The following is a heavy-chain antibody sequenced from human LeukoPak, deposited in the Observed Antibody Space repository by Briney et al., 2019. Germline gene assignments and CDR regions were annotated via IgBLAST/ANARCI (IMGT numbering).Heavy chain of an antibody. J-gene: IGHJ4*02. CDR3: ARGGYDSDSFDY. CDR2: INHNSGGT. CDR1: GYTFTSYG. D-gene: IGHD5-12*01. V-gene: IGHV1-8*02. Sequence: ASVKVSCKASGYTFTSYGISWVRQAPGQGLEWMGWINHNSGGTNYAQKFQGRVTMTRNTSISTAYMELSSLRSEDTAVYYCARGGYDSDSFDYWGQGTLVTVSS.